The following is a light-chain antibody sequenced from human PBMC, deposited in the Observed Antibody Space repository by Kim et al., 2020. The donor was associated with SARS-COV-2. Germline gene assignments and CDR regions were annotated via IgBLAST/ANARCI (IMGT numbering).Light chain of an antibody. V-gene: IGKV1-NL1*01. CDR1: QGIGDS. CDR3: QQYYSASRT. Sequence: DIQLTQSPSSLSASVGDRVTITCRASQGIGDSLAWYQQKPGKTPSLLLFAVSRLQSGVPSRFSGSVSGTDYTLTISGLRPEDFATYYCQQYYSASRTFGQGTKLEIK. CDR2: AVS. J-gene: IGKJ2*01.